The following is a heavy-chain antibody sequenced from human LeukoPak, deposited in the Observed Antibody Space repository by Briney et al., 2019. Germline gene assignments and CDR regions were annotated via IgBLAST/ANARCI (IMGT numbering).Heavy chain of an antibody. CDR1: GYTFTSYG. CDR2: ISAYNGNT. D-gene: IGHD2-2*01. J-gene: IGHJ5*02. CDR3: ARGGCSSTICYLNQVYWFDP. V-gene: IGHV1-18*01. Sequence: ASVKVSCKASGYTFTSYGISWVRQAPGQGLEWMGWISAYNGNTNYAQKLQGRVTMTTDTSTSTAYMELRSLRSDHTAVYYCARGGCSSTICYLNQVYWFDPWGQGTLVTVSS.